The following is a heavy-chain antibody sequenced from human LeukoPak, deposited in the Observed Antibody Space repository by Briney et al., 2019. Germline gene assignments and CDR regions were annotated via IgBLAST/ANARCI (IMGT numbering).Heavy chain of an antibody. CDR2: INPNTGGT. D-gene: IGHD1-1*01. CDR1: VFTFTGYY. CDR3: ARSTWVQVLDY. V-gene: IGHV1-2*02. J-gene: IGHJ4*02. Sequence: GAAVTVSCKASVFTFTGYYMHLVRQAPGQGLEWVGWINPNTGGTNYAQKFQDRGTMTRDTSISTAYMELSRLRSDDTAVYHCARSTWVQVLDYWGQGTLVDVSS.